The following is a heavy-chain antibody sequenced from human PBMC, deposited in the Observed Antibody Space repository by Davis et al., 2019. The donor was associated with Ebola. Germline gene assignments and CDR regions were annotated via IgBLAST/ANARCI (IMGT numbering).Heavy chain of an antibody. V-gene: IGHV1-46*01. CDR3: ARGRGSYHPTPIAFDY. Sequence: ASVKVSCKASGYTFTSYYMHWVRQAPGQGLEWMGIINPSGGSTSYAQKFQGRVTMTRDTSTSTVYMELSSLRSEDTAVYYCARGRGSYHPTPIAFDYWGQGTLVTVSS. CDR1: GYTFTSYY. CDR2: INPSGGST. J-gene: IGHJ4*02. D-gene: IGHD1-26*01.